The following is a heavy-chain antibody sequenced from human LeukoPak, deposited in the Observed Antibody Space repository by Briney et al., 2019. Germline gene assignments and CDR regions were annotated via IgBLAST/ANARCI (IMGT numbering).Heavy chain of an antibody. CDR3: ARVSAGGGRYFDY. D-gene: IGHD3-10*01. Sequence: AGGSLRLSCAASGFTFSSYSMNWVRQAPGKGLEWVSSISSSSSYIYYADSVKGRFTISRDNAKNSLYLQMNSLRAEDTAVYYCARVSAGGGRYFDYWGQGTLVTVSS. V-gene: IGHV3-21*01. CDR2: ISSSSSYI. CDR1: GFTFSSYS. J-gene: IGHJ4*02.